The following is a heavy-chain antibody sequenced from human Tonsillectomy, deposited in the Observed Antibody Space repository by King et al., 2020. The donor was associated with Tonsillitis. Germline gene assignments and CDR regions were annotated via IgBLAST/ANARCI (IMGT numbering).Heavy chain of an antibody. V-gene: IGHV1-69*01. D-gene: IGHD4-17*01. Sequence: QLVQSGAEVKKPRSSVKVSCKASGGTFSTYGLSWVRQAPGQGLEWMGGIIPIFGTAHYAQKFQGRLTITADESTSTAYMELSSLTSEDTAVYYCAREGGITVTLFDYGGQGTLVAVSS. CDR2: IIPIFGTA. CDR1: GGTFSTYG. J-gene: IGHJ4*02. CDR3: AREGGITVTLFDY.